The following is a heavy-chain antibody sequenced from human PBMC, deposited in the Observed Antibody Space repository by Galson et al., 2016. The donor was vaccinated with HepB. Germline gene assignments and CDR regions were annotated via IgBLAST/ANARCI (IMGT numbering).Heavy chain of an antibody. CDR1: GFTLSNYY. CDR2: IGSIGTTI. Sequence: SLRLSCAASGFTLSNYYMSWIRQAPGKGLEWVSYIGSIGTTITIHYADSVKGRFTISRDNAKKSLYLQMNSLRAEDTAVYYCARAPIEVDGMRHYYYGMDVWGQGTTVTVSS. V-gene: IGHV3-11*04. D-gene: IGHD6-19*01. CDR3: ARAPIEVDGMRHYYYGMDV. J-gene: IGHJ6*02.